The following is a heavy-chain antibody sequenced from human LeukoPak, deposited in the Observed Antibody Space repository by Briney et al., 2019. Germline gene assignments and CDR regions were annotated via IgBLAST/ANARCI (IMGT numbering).Heavy chain of an antibody. CDR2: IYTSGST. V-gene: IGHV4-61*02. Sequence: SETLALTCTVSGGSISSGSYYWSWIRQPAGKGLEWIGRIYTSGSTNYNPSLKSRVTISVDTSKNQFSLKLSSVTAADTAVYYCARDGYYDFWSGYPSEYFQHWGQGTLVTVSS. J-gene: IGHJ1*01. CDR3: ARDGYYDFWSGYPSEYFQH. D-gene: IGHD3-3*01. CDR1: GGSISSGSYY.